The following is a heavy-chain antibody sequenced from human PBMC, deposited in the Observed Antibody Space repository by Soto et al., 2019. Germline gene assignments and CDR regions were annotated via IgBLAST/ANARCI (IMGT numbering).Heavy chain of an antibody. V-gene: IGHV3-30*18. Sequence: QPGGSLRLSCAASGFTFSSYGMHWVRQALGKGLEWVAVISYDGSNKYYADSVKGRFTISRDNSKNTLYLQMNSLRAEDTAVYYCAKGGGLDWLLFAFDIWGQGTMVTVSS. CDR1: GFTFSSYG. D-gene: IGHD3-9*01. CDR2: ISYDGSNK. J-gene: IGHJ3*02. CDR3: AKGGGLDWLLFAFDI.